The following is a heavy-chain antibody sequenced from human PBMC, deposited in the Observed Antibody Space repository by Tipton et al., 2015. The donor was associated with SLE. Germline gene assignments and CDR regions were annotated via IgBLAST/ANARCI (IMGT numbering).Heavy chain of an antibody. CDR1: GASISSHY. CDR2: IYYSGNT. J-gene: IGHJ6*03. D-gene: IGHD2-2*01. CDR3: ARVPAFYYYYMDV. V-gene: IGHV4-59*11. Sequence: TLSLTCTVSGASISSHYWGWIRQSPGKGLEWIGYIYYSGNTNYTPSLKSRVTISVDTSKNQFSLKLSSVTAADTAVYYCARVPAFYYYYMDVWGKGTTVTVSS.